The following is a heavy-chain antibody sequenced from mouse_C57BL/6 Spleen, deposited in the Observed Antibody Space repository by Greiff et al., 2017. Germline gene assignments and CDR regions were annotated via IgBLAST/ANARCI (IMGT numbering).Heavy chain of an antibody. CDR3: ARKGAQGLAY. Sequence: VQLQQSGAELARPGASVKLSCKASGYTFTSYGISWVKQRTGQGLEWIGALYPRSGNTYYNEKFKGKATLTADKSSSTAYMELRSLKSEDSACYFCARKGAQGLAYWGQGTLVTVSA. CDR2: LYPRSGNT. V-gene: IGHV1-81*01. CDR1: GYTFTSYG. D-gene: IGHD3-2*02. J-gene: IGHJ3*01.